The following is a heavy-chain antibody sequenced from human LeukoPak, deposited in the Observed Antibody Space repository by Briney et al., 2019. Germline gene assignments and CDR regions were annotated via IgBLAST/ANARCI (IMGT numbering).Heavy chain of an antibody. V-gene: IGHV3-7*01. CDR2: IQKDGTEK. CDR3: ARDSGNSGYDVHDY. J-gene: IGHJ4*02. D-gene: IGHD5-12*01. CDR1: GFTFRTYW. Sequence: PGGSLRLSCAASGFTFRTYWMTWVRQAPGKGLEWVANIQKDGTEKNYVDSVKGRFTISRDNAKNSLYLQMNSLRVEDTAVYYCARDSGNSGYDVHDYGGQGTLVTVSS.